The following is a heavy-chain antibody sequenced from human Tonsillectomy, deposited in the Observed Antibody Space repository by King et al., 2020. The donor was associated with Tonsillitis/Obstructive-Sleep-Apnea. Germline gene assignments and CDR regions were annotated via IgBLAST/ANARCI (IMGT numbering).Heavy chain of an antibody. D-gene: IGHD1-26*01. V-gene: IGHV4-59*01. Sequence: QLQESGPGLVKPSETLSLTCTVSGGSISSYYWSWIRQPPGKGLEWIGYIYYSGSTNYNPSLKSRVTISVDTSKNQFSLKLSSVTAADTAVYYCARTNSGGYYGMDVWGQGTTVTVSS. CDR2: IYYSGST. J-gene: IGHJ6*02. CDR1: GGSISSYY. CDR3: ARTNSGGYYGMDV.